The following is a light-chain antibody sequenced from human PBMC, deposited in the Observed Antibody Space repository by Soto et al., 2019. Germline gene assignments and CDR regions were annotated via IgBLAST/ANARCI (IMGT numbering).Light chain of an antibody. V-gene: IGLV1-51*01. CDR1: SSNIGNDY. CDR2: DND. Sequence: QSVLTQPPSVSAAPGQKVTISCSGSSSNIGNDYVSWYQHLPGTAPKLLIYDNDTRPSGIPDRFSGSKSGTSATLGITGLQTGDEAEYYCGTWDSSLSAVVFGGGTKLTVL. J-gene: IGLJ2*01. CDR3: GTWDSSLSAVV.